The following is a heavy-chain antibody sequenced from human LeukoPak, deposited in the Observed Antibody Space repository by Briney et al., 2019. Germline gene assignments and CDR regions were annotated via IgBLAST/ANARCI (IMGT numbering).Heavy chain of an antibody. CDR1: GYPFTSYY. V-gene: IGHV1-46*01. D-gene: IGHD4-17*01. CDR2: INPSGGST. J-gene: IGHJ4*02. Sequence: ASVTVSCKASGYPFTSYYMHWARQAPGQGLEWMGIINPSGGSTSYAQKFQGRVTMTRDTSTSTVYMELSSLRSEDTAVYYCARSYGDFDYWGQGTLVTVSS. CDR3: ARSYGDFDY.